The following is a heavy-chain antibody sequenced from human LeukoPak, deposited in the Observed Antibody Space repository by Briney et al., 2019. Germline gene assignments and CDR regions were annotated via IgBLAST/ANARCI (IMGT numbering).Heavy chain of an antibody. Sequence: GGSLRLSCAASGFTFSSYAMSWVRQAPGKGLEWVSAISGSGGSTYYADSARGRFTISRDNSQNTLYLQMNSLRAEDTAVYYCARDYADYVGYFFFDYWGQGTLVTVSS. J-gene: IGHJ4*02. V-gene: IGHV3-23*01. CDR1: GFTFSSYA. CDR3: ARDYADYVGYFFFDY. CDR2: ISGSGGST. D-gene: IGHD4-17*01.